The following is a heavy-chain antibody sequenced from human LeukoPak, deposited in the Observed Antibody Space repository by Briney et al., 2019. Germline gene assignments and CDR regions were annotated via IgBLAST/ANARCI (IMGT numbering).Heavy chain of an antibody. CDR1: GASLTIYY. CDR3: ATGDHSFDN. V-gene: IGHV4-4*07. Sequence: SETLSLTCSVSGASLTIYYWNWIRQPAGKGLEWIGRYASGTTTHNPSLKSQFTMSIDTSKTQISLKLTSVTAADTAVYYCATGDHSFDNWGQGILVTVTP. CDR2: YASGTT. J-gene: IGHJ4*02. D-gene: IGHD7-27*01.